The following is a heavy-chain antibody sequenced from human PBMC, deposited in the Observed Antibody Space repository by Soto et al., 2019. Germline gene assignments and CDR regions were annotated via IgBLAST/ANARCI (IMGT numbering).Heavy chain of an antibody. CDR2: IYWNDDR. D-gene: IGHD3-22*01. V-gene: IGHV2-5*01. J-gene: IGHJ4*02. Sequence: QITLKESGPTLVKPTQTLTLTCTLSGVSLSTSRVGVGWIRQRPGKALDWLALIYWNDDRRYSPSLKSRLSCTKDTSKNQVVLVMTNMDPVDTATYYCARLYYDSRGGYFDYWGQGTLVTVSS. CDR1: GVSLSTSRVG. CDR3: ARLYYDSRGGYFDY.